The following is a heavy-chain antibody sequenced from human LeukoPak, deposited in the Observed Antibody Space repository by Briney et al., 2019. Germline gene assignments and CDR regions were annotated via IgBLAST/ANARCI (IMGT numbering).Heavy chain of an antibody. J-gene: IGHJ4*02. CDR2: ISYDANIGSNK. D-gene: IGHD3-3*01. CDR3: AREGGYDFWSGYYQDY. Sequence: PGRSLRLSCATSGFTFSRYAMHWVRQAPGKGLEWVALISYDANIGSNKYYADSVKGRFTISRDNSKNTLYLQMNSLRAEDTAVYYCAREGGYDFWSGYYQDYWGQGTLVTVSS. CDR1: GFTFSRYA. V-gene: IGHV3-30-3*01.